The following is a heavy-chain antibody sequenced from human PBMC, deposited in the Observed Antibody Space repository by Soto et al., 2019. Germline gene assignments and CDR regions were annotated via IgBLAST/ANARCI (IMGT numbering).Heavy chain of an antibody. D-gene: IGHD3-16*02. CDR3: ARAVRDYDYIWGSYRSRPYYFDY. V-gene: IGHV4-59*01. J-gene: IGHJ4*02. CDR1: GGSISSYY. CDR2: IYYSGST. Sequence: SETLSLTCTVSGGSISSYYWSWIRQPPGKGLEWIGYIYYSGSTNYNPSLKSRVTISVDTSKNQFSLKLSSVTAADTAVYYCARAVRDYDYIWGSYRSRPYYFDYWGQGTLVTVSS.